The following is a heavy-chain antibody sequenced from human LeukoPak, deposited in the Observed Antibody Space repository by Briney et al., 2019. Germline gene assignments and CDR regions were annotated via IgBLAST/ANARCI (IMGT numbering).Heavy chain of an antibody. Sequence: PGGSLRLSCAASGFTFDDYAMHWVRRAPGKGLEWVAVISYDGSNKYYADSVKGRFTISRDNSKNTLYLQMNSLRAEDTAVYYCAKDSAAMGEFDYWGQGTLVTVSS. V-gene: IGHV3-30*18. CDR3: AKDSAAMGEFDY. J-gene: IGHJ4*02. CDR1: GFTFDDYA. CDR2: ISYDGSNK. D-gene: IGHD5-18*01.